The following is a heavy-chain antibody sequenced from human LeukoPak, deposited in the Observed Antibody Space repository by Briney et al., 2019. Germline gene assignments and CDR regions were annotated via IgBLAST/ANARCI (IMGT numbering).Heavy chain of an antibody. J-gene: IGHJ4*02. CDR2: IYYSGST. V-gene: IGHV4-31*03. Sequence: SETLSLTCTVSGGSISSGGYYWSWIRQHPGKGLEWIGYIYYSGSTYYNPSLKSRVTISVDTSKNQFSLKLSSVTAADTAVYYCARSEIYDYVWGSYRKFDYWGQGTLATVSS. CDR3: ARSEIYDYVWGSYRKFDY. D-gene: IGHD3-16*02. CDR1: GGSISSGGYY.